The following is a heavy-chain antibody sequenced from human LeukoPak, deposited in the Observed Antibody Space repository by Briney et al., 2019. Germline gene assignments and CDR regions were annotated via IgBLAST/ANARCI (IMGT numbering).Heavy chain of an antibody. Sequence: GGSLTLSCAASGCTFSDYYMSWIRQAPGRGREGVSYISSSGSTIYYADSVKGRFTISRDNAKNSLYLQMNSLRAEDTAVYYCARDPYSGSYGADYYYYMDVWGKGTTVTISS. V-gene: IGHV3-11*01. CDR2: ISSSGSTI. CDR1: GCTFSDYY. CDR3: ARDPYSGSYGADYYYYMDV. D-gene: IGHD1-26*01. J-gene: IGHJ6*03.